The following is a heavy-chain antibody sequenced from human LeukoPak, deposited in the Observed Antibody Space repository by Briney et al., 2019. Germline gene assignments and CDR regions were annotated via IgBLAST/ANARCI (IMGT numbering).Heavy chain of an antibody. D-gene: IGHD4-17*01. Sequence: RASVKVSCKASGYTFTGYYMHWVRQAPGQGLEWMGWINPNSGGTNYAQKVQGRVTMTRDTSISTAYMELSRLRSDDTAVYYCARKRDDYGDYYSDFWAQGTLVSVSS. CDR3: ARKRDDYGDYYSDF. CDR1: GYTFTGYY. J-gene: IGHJ4*02. CDR2: INPNSGGT. V-gene: IGHV1-2*02.